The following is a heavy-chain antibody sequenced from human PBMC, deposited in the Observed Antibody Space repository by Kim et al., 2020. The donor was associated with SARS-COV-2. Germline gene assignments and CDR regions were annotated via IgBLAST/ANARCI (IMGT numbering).Heavy chain of an antibody. Sequence: GGSLRLSCAASGFTFSSYGMHWVRQAPGKGLEWVAVIWYDGSNKYYADSVKGRFTISRDNSKNTLYLQMNSLRAEDTAVYYCAKGYDSSGPEDYFDYWGQGTLVTVSS. D-gene: IGHD3-22*01. V-gene: IGHV3-33*06. J-gene: IGHJ4*02. CDR1: GFTFSSYG. CDR3: AKGYDSSGPEDYFDY. CDR2: IWYDGSNK.